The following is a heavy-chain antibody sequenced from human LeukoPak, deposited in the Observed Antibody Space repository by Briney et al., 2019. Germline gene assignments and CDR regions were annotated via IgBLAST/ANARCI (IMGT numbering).Heavy chain of an antibody. CDR2: IFPGDSDT. CDR1: ECSFTTHW. Sequence: GESLKISCKGSECSFTTHWIGWVRQMPGKGLDWMGIIFPGDSDTTYSPSFQGQVTISADKSTSTAYLQWNSLKASDTAIYYCATSESQTRFDYWGQGTLVTVSS. J-gene: IGHJ4*02. CDR3: ATSESQTRFDY. D-gene: IGHD1/OR15-1a*01. V-gene: IGHV5-51*01.